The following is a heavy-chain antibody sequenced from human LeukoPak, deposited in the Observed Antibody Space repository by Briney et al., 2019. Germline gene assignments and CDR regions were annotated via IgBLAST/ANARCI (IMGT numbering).Heavy chain of an antibody. Sequence: GGSLRLSCAASGFTFSSYAMHWVRQAPGKGLEWVSVISGSGGTTHYADSVKGRFTISRDNSKNTVSLQMNSLRAEDTALYYCATDYYDRSGDYTVDYWGQGTLVTVSS. CDR3: ATDYYDRSGDYTVDY. CDR1: GFTFSSYA. CDR2: ISGSGGTT. V-gene: IGHV3-23*01. J-gene: IGHJ4*02. D-gene: IGHD3-22*01.